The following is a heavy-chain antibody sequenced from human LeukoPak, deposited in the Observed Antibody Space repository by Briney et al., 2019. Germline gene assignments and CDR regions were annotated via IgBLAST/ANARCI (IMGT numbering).Heavy chain of an antibody. Sequence: SETLSLTCNASGDSISSYYWTWIRQPPGKGLEWIGYIHYSGSTNYNPSLKSRVTMSVDTSKNHLSLKLSSVTAADTAVYYCARARNCGGDCGVDYWGQGTLVTVSS. J-gene: IGHJ4*02. CDR1: GDSISSYY. CDR2: IHYSGST. V-gene: IGHV4-59*01. D-gene: IGHD2-21*02. CDR3: ARARNCGGDCGVDY.